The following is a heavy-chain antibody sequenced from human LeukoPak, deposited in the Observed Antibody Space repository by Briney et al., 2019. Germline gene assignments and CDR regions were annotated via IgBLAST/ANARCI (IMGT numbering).Heavy chain of an antibody. CDR2: IWYDGSNK. CDR3: ARDHGSGWYAVDY. V-gene: IGHV3-33*01. Sequence: GRSLRPSCEASGFTFSSYGMHWVRQAPGKGLEWVAVIWYDGSNKYYGDSVKGRFTISRDNSKNTVYLQMNSLRDEDTAVYYCARDHGSGWYAVDYWGQGTLVTVSS. CDR1: GFTFSSYG. D-gene: IGHD6-19*01. J-gene: IGHJ4*02.